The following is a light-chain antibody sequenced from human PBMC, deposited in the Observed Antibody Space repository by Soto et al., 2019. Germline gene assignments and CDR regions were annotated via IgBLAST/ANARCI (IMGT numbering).Light chain of an antibody. CDR2: DAS. CDR3: QQYGSLPIT. CDR1: QDVGNF. Sequence: QLTQSPSTLPASVGDRVTLTCRASQDVGNFLNWYQQRPGKAPYLLIYDASNLDSGVSSRFSGSGSGRDFSFTITSLQPDDVATYFCQQYGSLPITFGQGTRLDIK. V-gene: IGKV1-33*01. J-gene: IGKJ5*01.